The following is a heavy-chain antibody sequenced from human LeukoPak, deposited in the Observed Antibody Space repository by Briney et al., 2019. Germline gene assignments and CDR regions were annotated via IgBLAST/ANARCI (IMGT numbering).Heavy chain of an antibody. Sequence: GGSLRLSCAASGFTFSSYGMHWVRQAPGKGLEWVAIVSYDGSNKYYPDSVKGRFTISRDNSKNTLYLQMNSLRAEDTALCYCARDRRYYDSSGYYFHWYFDLWGRGTLVTVSS. V-gene: IGHV3-30*03. CDR3: ARDRRYYDSSGYYFHWYFDL. CDR1: GFTFSSYG. D-gene: IGHD3-22*01. CDR2: VSYDGSNK. J-gene: IGHJ2*01.